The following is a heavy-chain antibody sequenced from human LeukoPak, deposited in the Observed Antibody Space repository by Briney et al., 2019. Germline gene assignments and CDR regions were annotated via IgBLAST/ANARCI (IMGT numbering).Heavy chain of an antibody. V-gene: IGHV3-21*01. CDR2: ISSSSSYI. CDR3: ARDKTVAGTLLP. CDR1: GFTFSSYS. J-gene: IGHJ5*02. Sequence: GGSLRLSCAASGFTFSSYSMNWVRQAPGKGLEWVSSISSSSSYIYYADSVKGRFTISRDNAKNSLYLQMSSLRAEDTAVYYCARDKTVAGTLLPWGQGTLVTVSS. D-gene: IGHD6-19*01.